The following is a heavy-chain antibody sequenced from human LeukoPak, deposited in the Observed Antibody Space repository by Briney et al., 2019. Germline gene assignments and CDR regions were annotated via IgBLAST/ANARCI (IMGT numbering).Heavy chain of an antibody. CDR2: ISGSGGST. CDR3: VREDTPATANY. Sequence: GGSLRLSCAASGFTFSSYAMSWVRQAPGKGLEWVSAISGSGGSTYYADSVKGRFTISRDNSKDTLFLQMHSLRPGDTAVYYCVREDTPATANYWGQGTLVTISS. CDR1: GFTFSSYA. J-gene: IGHJ4*02. V-gene: IGHV3-23*01. D-gene: IGHD2-21*02.